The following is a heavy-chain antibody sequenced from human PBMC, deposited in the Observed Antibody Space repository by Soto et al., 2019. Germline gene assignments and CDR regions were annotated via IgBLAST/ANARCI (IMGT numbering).Heavy chain of an antibody. V-gene: IGHV3-23*01. J-gene: IGHJ4*02. CDR3: AKGYCIYPKFSFDS. D-gene: IGHD2-8*02. CDR1: GFTFNDFA. Sequence: EVQLLESGGGLVQPGGSLRLSCAASGFTFNDFAIIWFCQTPGKGLEWVSVISATGDTRYNAYSVKGRFTISRDNSKNTADLQMNILRVEDTALYYCAKGYCIYPKFSFDSWGQGTLVSVSS. CDR2: ISATGDTR.